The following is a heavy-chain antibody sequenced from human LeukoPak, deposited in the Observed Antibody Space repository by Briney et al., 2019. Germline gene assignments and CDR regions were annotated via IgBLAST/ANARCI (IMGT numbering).Heavy chain of an antibody. CDR2: MYYSGST. Sequence: PSETLSLTCTVSGGSISSYYWSWIRQPPGKGLEWIGYMYYSGSTNYNPSLKSRVTISVDTSKNQFSLKLSSVTAGDTAVYYCASQTGYGGYYFDYWGQGTLVTVSS. J-gene: IGHJ4*02. V-gene: IGHV4-59*08. CDR3: ASQTGYGGYYFDY. CDR1: GGSISSYY. D-gene: IGHD3-9*01.